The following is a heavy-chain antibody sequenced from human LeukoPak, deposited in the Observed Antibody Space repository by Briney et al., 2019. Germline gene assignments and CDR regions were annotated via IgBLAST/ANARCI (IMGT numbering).Heavy chain of an antibody. CDR2: IKGDGSER. Sequence: PGGSLRLSCAASGFTFSTYWMTWVRQAPGKGLEWVGNIKGDGSERYYLDSVKGRFTISRDNAKNSLYLQMNSLGAEDTAVYYCARDRGYCSGGACYSVFDYWGQGTLVTVSS. J-gene: IGHJ4*01. V-gene: IGHV3-7*01. CDR3: ARDRGYCSGGACYSVFDY. CDR1: GFTFSTYW. D-gene: IGHD2-15*01.